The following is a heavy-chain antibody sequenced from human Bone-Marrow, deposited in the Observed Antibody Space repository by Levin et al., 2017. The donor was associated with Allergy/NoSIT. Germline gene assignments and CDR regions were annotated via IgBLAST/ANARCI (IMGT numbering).Heavy chain of an antibody. V-gene: IGHV4-34*01. CDR2: INHSGST. J-gene: IGHJ2*01. Sequence: SQTLSLTCAVYGGSFSGYYWSWIRQPPGKGLEWIGEINHSGSTNYNPSLKSRVTISVDTSKNQFSLKLSSVTAADTAVYYCARGSTVTSFWYFDLWGRGTLVTVSS. D-gene: IGHD4-17*01. CDR3: ARGSTVTSFWYFDL. CDR1: GGSFSGYY.